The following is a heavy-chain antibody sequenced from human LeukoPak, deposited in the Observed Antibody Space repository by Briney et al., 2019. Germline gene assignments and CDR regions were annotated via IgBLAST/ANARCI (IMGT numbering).Heavy chain of an antibody. Sequence: SETLSLTCTVSGGSINSGGYYWSWIRQHPGKGLEWIGYTYYSGSTYYNPSLKSRVTISVDTSKNQFSLKLSSVTAADTAVYYCARVSTTVVSPSYYYGMDVWGQGTTVTVSS. J-gene: IGHJ6*02. V-gene: IGHV4-31*03. CDR2: TYYSGST. D-gene: IGHD4-23*01. CDR3: ARVSTTVVSPSYYYGMDV. CDR1: GGSINSGGYY.